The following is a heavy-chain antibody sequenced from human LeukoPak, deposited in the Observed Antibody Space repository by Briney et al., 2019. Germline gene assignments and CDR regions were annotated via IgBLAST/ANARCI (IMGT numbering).Heavy chain of an antibody. CDR2: IKVDGSEK. CDR3: ARDYCAGDCSWAYMDV. J-gene: IGHJ6*03. CDR1: GFTFSNYW. Sequence: GGSLRLSCAASGFTFSNYWMSWVRQAPGKGLGWVANIKVDGSEKHYVDSVNGRFTISRDNAKSSLYLQMNSLRAEDTAVYYCARDYCAGDCSWAYMDVWGKGTTVTVSS. D-gene: IGHD2-21*02. V-gene: IGHV3-7*01.